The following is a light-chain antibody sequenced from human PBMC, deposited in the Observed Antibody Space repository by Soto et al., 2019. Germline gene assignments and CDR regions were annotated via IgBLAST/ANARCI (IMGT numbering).Light chain of an antibody. J-gene: IGKJ1*01. CDR1: QSVSSSY. Sequence: DIVLTQSPGTLSLSPGERATLSCSASQSVSSSYLAWYQQKPGQAPRPLIYGASSRAIGIPDRFSGSGSGTDFTLTISRLEPEDFAVYYCQQYGTSSWTFGQGTKVDIK. V-gene: IGKV3-20*01. CDR2: GAS. CDR3: QQYGTSSWT.